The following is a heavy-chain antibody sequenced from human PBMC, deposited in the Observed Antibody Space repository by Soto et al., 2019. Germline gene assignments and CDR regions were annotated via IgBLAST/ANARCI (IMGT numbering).Heavy chain of an antibody. J-gene: IGHJ6*02. CDR3: ARDMDYDFWSGYLNYYYGMDV. CDR1: GFTFSSYE. D-gene: IGHD3-3*01. CDR2: ISSSGSTI. Sequence: EVQLVESGGGLVQPGGSLRLSCAASGFTFSSYEMNWVRQAPGKGLEWVSYISSSGSTIYYADSVKGRFTISRDNAMNSLYLQMNSLRAEDTAVYYCARDMDYDFWSGYLNYYYGMDVWGQGTTVTVSS. V-gene: IGHV3-48*03.